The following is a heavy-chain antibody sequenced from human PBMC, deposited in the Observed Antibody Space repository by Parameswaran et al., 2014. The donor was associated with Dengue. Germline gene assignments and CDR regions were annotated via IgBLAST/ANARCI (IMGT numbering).Heavy chain of an antibody. D-gene: IGHD3-22*01. CDR3: AREFYYDSSGRWFDP. Sequence: ASETLSLTCTVSGGSISSYYWSWIRQPAGKGLEWIGRISTSGSTNYNPSLKSRVTMSVDTSKNQFSLKLSSVTAADTAVYYCAREFYYDSSGRWFDPWGQGTLVTVSS. CDR2: ISTSGST. J-gene: IGHJ5*02. V-gene: IGHV4-4*07. CDR1: GGSISSYY.